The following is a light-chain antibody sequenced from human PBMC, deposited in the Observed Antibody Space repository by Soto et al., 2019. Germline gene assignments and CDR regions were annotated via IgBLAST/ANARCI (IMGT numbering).Light chain of an antibody. J-gene: IGKJ1*01. Sequence: DIQMTQSPSTLSASVGDRVTITCRASQSISDSLAWYQQKPGKAPKLLIYEASSLKSGVPSRFSGSRSGTEYTLTISSLQPDDFATYYCQQYNGYWTFGQRTKVEIK. CDR1: QSISDS. CDR2: EAS. V-gene: IGKV1-5*03. CDR3: QQYNGYWT.